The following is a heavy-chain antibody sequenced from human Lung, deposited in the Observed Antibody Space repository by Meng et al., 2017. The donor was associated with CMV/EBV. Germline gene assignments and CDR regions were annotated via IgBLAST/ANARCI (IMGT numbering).Heavy chain of an antibody. Sequence: GESLKISCAAPGFSLDDYDMTWVRQAPGKGLEWVSSINWNGNKKAYADSVKGRFIISRDNAKNSLYSQVNRLRADDTALYHCARLQSGFNPSRQWFAPWGQGTLVTVSS. V-gene: IGHV3-20*01. CDR2: INWNGNKK. CDR3: ARLQSGFNPSRQWFAP. CDR1: GFSLDDYD. D-gene: IGHD5-12*01. J-gene: IGHJ5*02.